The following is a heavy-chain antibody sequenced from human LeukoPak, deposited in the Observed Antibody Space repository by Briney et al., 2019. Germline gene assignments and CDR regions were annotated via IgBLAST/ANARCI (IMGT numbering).Heavy chain of an antibody. CDR3: ATERDYGDRFFDY. CDR1: GGSISSGDYY. CDR2: IYNSGST. D-gene: IGHD4-17*01. J-gene: IGHJ4*02. V-gene: IGHV4-31*03. Sequence: PSETLSLTCTVPGGSISSGDYYWSWIRQHPGKGLEWIGYIYNSGSTYYNPSLKSRVTISVDTSKNQFSLKLNSVTAADTAVYFCATERDYGDRFFDYWGQGTLVTVSS.